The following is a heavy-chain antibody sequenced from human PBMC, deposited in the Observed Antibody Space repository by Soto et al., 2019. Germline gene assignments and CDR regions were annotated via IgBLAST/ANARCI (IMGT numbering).Heavy chain of an antibody. CDR3: ASSSIYGMDV. V-gene: IGHV4-30-4*08. D-gene: IGHD3-9*01. CDR1: EGCISSGYYS. CDR2: IYYSGNT. Sequence: PSETLCLAGSLFEGCISSGYYSWSWIRQPPGKGLEWIGNIYYSGNTYYNPSLKSRLIISIDTSKKQFSLKVGSVTAADTGVYDCASSSIYGMDVWGQGAPVTVSS. J-gene: IGHJ6*01.